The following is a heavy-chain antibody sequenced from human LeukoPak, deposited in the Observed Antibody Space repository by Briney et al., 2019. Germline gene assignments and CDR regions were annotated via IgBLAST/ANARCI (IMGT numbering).Heavy chain of an antibody. Sequence: ASVKVSCKVSGYALTELSMHWVRQAPGKGLDWMGGFDPEDGEIIYAQKFQDRVTMTEDTSTDTAYMELSSLRSDDTAVYYCATEKDDSSGYYYFDYWGQGTLVTVSS. J-gene: IGHJ4*02. D-gene: IGHD3-22*01. CDR3: ATEKDDSSGYYYFDY. CDR1: GYALTELS. CDR2: FDPEDGEI. V-gene: IGHV1-24*01.